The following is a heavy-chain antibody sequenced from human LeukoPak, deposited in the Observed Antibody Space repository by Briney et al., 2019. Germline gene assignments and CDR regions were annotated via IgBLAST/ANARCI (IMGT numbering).Heavy chain of an antibody. CDR3: ARGPNDYGDYTLNL. CDR1: RCTFSKYP. D-gene: IGHD4-17*01. Sequence: SVKVSCKTSRCTFSKYPISWVRQAPGQGLEWMGRIIPILGTVNYAQNFQGRVTMTTDESTTTVYLELRSLRSEDTAIYFCARGPNDYGDYTLNLWGQGTLITVSS. V-gene: IGHV1-69*11. J-gene: IGHJ4*02. CDR2: IIPILGTV.